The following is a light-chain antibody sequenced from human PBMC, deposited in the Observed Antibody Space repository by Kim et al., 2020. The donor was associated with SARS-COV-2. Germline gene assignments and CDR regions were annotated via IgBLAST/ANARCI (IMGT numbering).Light chain of an antibody. CDR2: GAS. CDR1: QSVSSSY. J-gene: IGKJ4*01. Sequence: ETVLTQSPGTLSLSPGERATLSCRASQSVSSSYLAWYQQTPGQAPRLLIYGASSRATGIPDRFSGSGSGTDFTLTISRLEPEDFAVYYCQQYGSSPASFGGGTKVEIK. CDR3: QQYGSSPAS. V-gene: IGKV3-20*01.